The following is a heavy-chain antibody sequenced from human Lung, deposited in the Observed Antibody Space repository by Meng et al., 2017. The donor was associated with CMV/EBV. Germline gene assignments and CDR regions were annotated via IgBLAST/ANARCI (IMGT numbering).Heavy chain of an antibody. J-gene: IGHJ4*02. CDR1: GFIFSDYS. Sequence: GESLKISCTASGFIFSDYSMSWVRQAPGKGLEWVSSISSSSIHIYYADSTKGRFTISRDNAKKSLYLQMNSLRAEDTAVYYCARGRGYCSSTNCYQNFDYWGEGTXVTVSS. D-gene: IGHD2-2*01. V-gene: IGHV3-21*01. CDR2: ISSSSIHI. CDR3: ARGRGYCSSTNCYQNFDY.